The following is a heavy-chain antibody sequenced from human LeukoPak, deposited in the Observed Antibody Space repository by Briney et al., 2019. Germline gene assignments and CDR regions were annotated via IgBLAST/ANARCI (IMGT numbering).Heavy chain of an antibody. Sequence: KSSETLSLTCAVYGGSFSGYYWSWIRQPPGKGLEWIGYMYYRGNTNYDPSLKSRVTISIDTPNNQFSLKLSSVTAADTAVCYCATGVHGIAAAGDYYFDYWGQGTLVTVSS. CDR1: GGSFSGYY. J-gene: IGHJ4*02. D-gene: IGHD6-13*01. V-gene: IGHV4-59*01. CDR3: ATGVHGIAAAGDYYFDY. CDR2: MYYRGNT.